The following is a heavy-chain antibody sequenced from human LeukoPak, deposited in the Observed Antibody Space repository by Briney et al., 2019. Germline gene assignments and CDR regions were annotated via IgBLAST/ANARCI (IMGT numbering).Heavy chain of an antibody. D-gene: IGHD1-7*01. CDR3: ARGTSPEP. CDR2: VNSDGSDT. J-gene: IGHJ5*02. V-gene: IGHV3-74*01. CDR1: GFTFSSYS. Sequence: GGSLRLSCAASGFTFSSYSMNWVRQAPGKGLEWVSRVNSDGSDTNYADFVKGRFTISRDNAKNTLYLQMNSLRVEDTAMYYCARGTSPEPWGQGTLVTVFS.